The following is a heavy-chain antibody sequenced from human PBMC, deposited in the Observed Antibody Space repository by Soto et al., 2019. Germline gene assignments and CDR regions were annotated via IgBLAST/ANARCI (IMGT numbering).Heavy chain of an antibody. CDR2: INSDGSST. Sequence: GGSLRLSCAASGFTFSSYWMHWVRQAPGKGLVWVSRINSDGSSTSYADSVKGRFTISRDNAKNTLYLQMNSLRAEDTAVYYCTTDIVVVPAATQLGGYYYYYMDVWGKGTTVTVSS. J-gene: IGHJ6*03. CDR3: TTDIVVVPAATQLGGYYYYYMDV. V-gene: IGHV3-74*01. CDR1: GFTFSSYW. D-gene: IGHD2-2*01.